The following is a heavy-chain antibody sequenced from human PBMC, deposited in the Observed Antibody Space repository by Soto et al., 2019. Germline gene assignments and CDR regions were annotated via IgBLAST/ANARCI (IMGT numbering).Heavy chain of an antibody. CDR3: ARDPTGDHPDAFDI. Sequence: GGSLRLSCAASGFTFSSYSMNWVRQAPGKGLEWVSSISSSSSYIYYADSVKGRFTISRDNAKNSLYLQMNSLRAEDTAVYYCARDPTGDHPDAFDIWGQGTMVTVSS. CDR2: ISSSSSYI. CDR1: GFTFSSYS. J-gene: IGHJ3*02. D-gene: IGHD7-27*01. V-gene: IGHV3-21*01.